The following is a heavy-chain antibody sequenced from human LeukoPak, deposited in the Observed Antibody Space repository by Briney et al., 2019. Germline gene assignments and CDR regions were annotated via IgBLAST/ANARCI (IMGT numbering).Heavy chain of an antibody. CDR2: IYHSGST. CDR1: GYSISSGYY. CDR3: ASAGALVAFDI. D-gene: IGHD2-8*02. V-gene: IGHV4-38-2*02. J-gene: IGHJ3*02. Sequence: SETLSLTCTVSGYSISSGYYWGWIRQPPGKGLEWIGSIYHSGSTYYNPSLKSRVTISVDMSKNQFSLKLSSVTAADTAVYYCASAGALVAFDIWGQGTMVTVSS.